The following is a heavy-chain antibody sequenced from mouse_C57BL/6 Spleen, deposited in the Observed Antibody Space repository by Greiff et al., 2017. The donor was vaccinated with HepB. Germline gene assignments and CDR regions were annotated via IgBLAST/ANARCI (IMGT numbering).Heavy chain of an antibody. D-gene: IGHD4-1*01. V-gene: IGHV3-6*01. CDR3: ARGRAGTSYYAMDY. Sequence: EVKLQESGPGLVKPSQSLSLTCSVTGYSITSGYYWNWIRQFPGNKLEWMGYISYDGSNNYNPSLKNRNSITRDTSKNQFFLKLNSVTTEDTATYYCARGRAGTSYYAMDYWGQGTSVTVSS. J-gene: IGHJ4*01. CDR1: GYSITSGYY. CDR2: ISYDGSN.